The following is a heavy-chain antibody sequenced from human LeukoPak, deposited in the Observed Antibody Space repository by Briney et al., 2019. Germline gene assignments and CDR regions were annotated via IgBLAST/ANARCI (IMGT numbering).Heavy chain of an antibody. CDR2: INWNGGST. J-gene: IGHJ4*02. Sequence: GGSLRLSCAASGFTFDDYGMSWVRQAPGKGLEWVSGINWNGGSTGYADSVKGRFTISRDNAKSSLYLQMNSLRAEDTALYYCARDSRDTAMAPLDYWGQGTLVTVSS. V-gene: IGHV3-20*04. CDR1: GFTFDDYG. CDR3: ARDSRDTAMAPLDY. D-gene: IGHD5-18*01.